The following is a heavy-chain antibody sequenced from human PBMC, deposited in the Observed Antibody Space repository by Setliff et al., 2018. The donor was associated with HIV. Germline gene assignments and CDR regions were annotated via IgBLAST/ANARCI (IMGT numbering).Heavy chain of an antibody. CDR2: IHTEQGFP. CDR3: AVDRHAFDI. CDR1: GYSFTNYA. Sequence: GASVKVSCKASGYSFTNYAINWLRQAPGQGLEWMGWIHTEQGFPMYAQGFTGRFVFSLDPSVSTAYLQINSLNPDDGAVYYCAVDRHAFDIWGQGTVVTVSS. J-gene: IGHJ3*02. V-gene: IGHV7-4-1*02. D-gene: IGHD5-12*01.